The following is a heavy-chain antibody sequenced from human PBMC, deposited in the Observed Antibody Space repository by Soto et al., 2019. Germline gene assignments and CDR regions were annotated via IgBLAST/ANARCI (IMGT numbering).Heavy chain of an antibody. Sequence: QVQVVQSGAEVKKPGSSVKVSCKVSGGIFTNNAISWVRQAPGQGLEWLGGVIPFFDTAYYAQSFRGRLRSSADGATTTAYMELSGLTTADTAVYFCATGGHNDGYNFYHGMDVWGQGTTVTVS. CDR1: GGIFTNNA. CDR3: ATGGHNDGYNFYHGMDV. V-gene: IGHV1-69*01. CDR2: VIPFFDTA. J-gene: IGHJ6*02. D-gene: IGHD3-16*01.